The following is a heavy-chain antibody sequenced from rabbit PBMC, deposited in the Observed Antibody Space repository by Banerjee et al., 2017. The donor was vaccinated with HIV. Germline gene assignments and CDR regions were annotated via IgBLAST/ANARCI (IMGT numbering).Heavy chain of an antibody. J-gene: IGHJ4*01. CDR2: IYPDYGST. V-gene: IGHV1S47*01. D-gene: IGHD1-1*01. CDR3: VRSCASSSSYYSPNYFDL. Sequence: QEQLVESGGGLVTLGGSLKLSCKASGIDFSSYGISWVRQAPGKGLEWIAYIYPDYGSTDYASWVNGRFTISLDNAQNTVFLQMTSLTAADTATYFCVRSCASSSSYYSPNYFDLWGPGTLVTVS. CDR1: GIDFSSYG.